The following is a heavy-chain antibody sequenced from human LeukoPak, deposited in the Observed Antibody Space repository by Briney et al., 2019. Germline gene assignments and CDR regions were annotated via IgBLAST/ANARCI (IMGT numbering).Heavy chain of an antibody. J-gene: IGHJ1*01. D-gene: IGHD3-10*01. Sequence: SETLSLTCTVSGGSISSYYWSWIRQPPGKGLEWIGYIYYSGSTNYNPSLKSRVTISVDTSKNQFSLKLSSVTAANTAVYYCARRKEQRITMVRGVIQYFQHWGQGTLVTVSS. CDR2: IYYSGST. CDR1: GGSISSYY. V-gene: IGHV4-59*12. CDR3: ARRKEQRITMVRGVIQYFQH.